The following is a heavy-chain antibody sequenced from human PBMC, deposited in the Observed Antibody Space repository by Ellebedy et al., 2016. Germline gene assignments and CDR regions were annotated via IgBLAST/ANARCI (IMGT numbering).Heavy chain of an antibody. Sequence: KDSCXGSGYSFTSYWIGWVRQMPGKGLEWMGIIYPGDSDTRYSPSFQGQVTISADKSISTAYLQWSSLKASDTAMYYCARIAVAGTPYYYYYMDVWGKGTTVTVSS. D-gene: IGHD6-19*01. CDR3: ARIAVAGTPYYYYYMDV. CDR1: GYSFTSYW. J-gene: IGHJ6*03. V-gene: IGHV5-51*01. CDR2: IYPGDSDT.